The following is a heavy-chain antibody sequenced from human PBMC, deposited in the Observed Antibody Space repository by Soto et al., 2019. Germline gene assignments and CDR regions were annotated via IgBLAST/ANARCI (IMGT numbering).Heavy chain of an antibody. D-gene: IGHD3-22*01. CDR2: IYYTGTN. Sequence: ASETLSLTCTVSGDSISSPHYYWTWIRQPPGKGLEWVGYIYYTGTNFYNPALKSRVAMSVDPSTNQFSLKLASVTDADTAVYFCAREPKQNYDSSPWNGGFDSWGPGTLVTVSS. J-gene: IGHJ4*02. CDR1: GDSISSPHYY. CDR3: AREPKQNYDSSPWNGGFDS. V-gene: IGHV4-30-4*01.